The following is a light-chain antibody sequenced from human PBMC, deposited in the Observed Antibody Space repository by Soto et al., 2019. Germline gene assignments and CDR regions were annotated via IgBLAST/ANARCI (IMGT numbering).Light chain of an antibody. CDR2: DTS. J-gene: IGKJ3*01. CDR1: QSVGSH. V-gene: IGKV3-11*01. CDR3: QQRGNWPPT. Sequence: EIVLTQAPATVSFSPGETATRSCRASQSVGSHLAWYQQKPGQAPRLLIYDTSNRATGIPARFSGSGSRTDFTLTISSLDPEDFAVYYCQQRGNWPPTFGPGTKVDIK.